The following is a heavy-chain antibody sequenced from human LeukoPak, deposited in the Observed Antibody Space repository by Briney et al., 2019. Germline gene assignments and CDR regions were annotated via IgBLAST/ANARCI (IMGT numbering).Heavy chain of an antibody. CDR3: ARDRDPLAFEI. J-gene: IGHJ3*02. V-gene: IGHV3-30*02. CDR2: IRYDGTKK. Sequence: RPGGSLRLSCAASGFTFSSYGMHWVRQAPGKGLEWAAFIRYDGTKKFYADSVKGRFTISRDNPKNTLYLQMNSLRDEDTAVFYCARDRDPLAFEIWGQGTMVTVSS. CDR1: GFTFSSYG.